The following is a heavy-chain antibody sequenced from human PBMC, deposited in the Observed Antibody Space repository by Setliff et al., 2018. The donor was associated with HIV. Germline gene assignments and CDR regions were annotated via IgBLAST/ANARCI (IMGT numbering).Heavy chain of an antibody. CDR3: AIGSSNWPHRPNNYYFDY. D-gene: IGHD6-13*01. J-gene: IGHJ4*02. Sequence: ASVKVSCKASGDTFTTYALHWVRQAPGQRLEWMGWINAGNGDTKSSQKFQGRVTITRDTSASTAYMELSSLGSEDTGVYYCAIGSSNWPHRPNNYYFDYWGQGTPVTVS. V-gene: IGHV1-3*01. CDR1: GDTFTTYA. CDR2: INAGNGDT.